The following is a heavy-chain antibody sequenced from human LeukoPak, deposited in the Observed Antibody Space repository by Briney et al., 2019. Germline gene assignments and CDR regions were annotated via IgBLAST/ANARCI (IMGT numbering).Heavy chain of an antibody. V-gene: IGHV4-4*07. D-gene: IGHD4-17*01. CDR1: GGSISIYR. CDR2: IDTSGNT. Sequence: SETLSLTCTLSGGSISIYRWSWIRQPAGKGLEWMGRIDTSGNTNYNPSLKSRVTISVDKSKNQFSLKLSSVTAADTAVYYCARASTGPYYYYYYMDVWGKGTTVTVSS. J-gene: IGHJ6*03. CDR3: ARASTGPYYYYYYMDV.